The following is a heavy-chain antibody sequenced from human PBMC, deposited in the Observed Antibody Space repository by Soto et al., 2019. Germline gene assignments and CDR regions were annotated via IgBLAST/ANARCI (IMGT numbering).Heavy chain of an antibody. CDR1: GFTFSSYD. CDR3: ARSPRLCSTTSCPYFYYYYYMDV. D-gene: IGHD2-2*01. J-gene: IGHJ6*03. Sequence: GGSLRLSCAASGFTFSSYDMHWVRQATGKGLEWVSAIGTADDTYYPGSVKGRFTISRENAKNSLYLQMNSLRAGDTAVYYCARSPRLCSTTSCPYFYYYYYMDVWGTGTTVTVSS. V-gene: IGHV3-13*01. CDR2: IGTADDT.